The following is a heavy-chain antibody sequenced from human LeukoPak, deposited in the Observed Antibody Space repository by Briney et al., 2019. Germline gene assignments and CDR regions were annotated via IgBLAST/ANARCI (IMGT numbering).Heavy chain of an antibody. Sequence: GASVKVSCKASGFTFTDYYIHWVRQAPGLGLEWMGWIIPHSGDTNCAQKFQGRVTMTRDTSISTAYMELSRLTFDDTAVYYCARDPLRRTFDYWGQGTLVTVSS. CDR2: IIPHSGDT. CDR1: GFTFTDYY. V-gene: IGHV1-2*02. J-gene: IGHJ4*02. CDR3: ARDPLRRTFDY. D-gene: IGHD4-17*01.